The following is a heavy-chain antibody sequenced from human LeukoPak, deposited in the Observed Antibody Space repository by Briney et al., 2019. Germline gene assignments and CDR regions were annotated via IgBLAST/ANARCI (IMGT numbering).Heavy chain of an antibody. Sequence: SETLSLTCTVSGGSISSYYWSWIRQPAGKGLEWIGRIYTSGSTNYNPSLKSRVTMSVDTSKNQFSLKLSSVTAADTAVYYCARGYLRLGWNSHFFDYWGQGTLVTVSS. J-gene: IGHJ4*02. CDR1: GGSISSYY. D-gene: IGHD3-16*01. V-gene: IGHV4-4*07. CDR2: IYTSGST. CDR3: ARGYLRLGWNSHFFDY.